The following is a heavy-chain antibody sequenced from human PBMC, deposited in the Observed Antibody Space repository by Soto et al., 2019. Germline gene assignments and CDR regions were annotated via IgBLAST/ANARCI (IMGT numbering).Heavy chain of an antibody. V-gene: IGHV4-34*01. J-gene: IGHJ4*02. CDR3: ARGSVDKVDRSGFFEY. Sequence: ERLSITSSAYSETFSGHYWSWIRQPPGKGLEWIGEINHSGGTSYNPSLKRRVTISVDTSKSQFSLKLTSVTAADRAVYYCARGSVDKVDRSGFFEYWAQGTPVTVYS. D-gene: IGHD3-22*01. CDR1: SETFSGHY. CDR2: INHSGGT.